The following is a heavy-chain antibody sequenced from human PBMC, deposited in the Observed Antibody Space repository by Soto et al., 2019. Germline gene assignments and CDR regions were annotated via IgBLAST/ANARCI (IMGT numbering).Heavy chain of an antibody. Sequence: PSETLSLTCAVYGGSFSGYYWSWIRQPPGKGPEWIGEINHSGSTNYNPSLKSRVTISVDTSKNQFSLKLSSVTAADTAVYYCAKGGYSGYDLGPEYLATWGQGTLVTVSS. V-gene: IGHV4-34*01. CDR2: INHSGST. J-gene: IGHJ5*02. CDR3: AKGGYSGYDLGPEYLAT. D-gene: IGHD5-12*01. CDR1: GGSFSGYY.